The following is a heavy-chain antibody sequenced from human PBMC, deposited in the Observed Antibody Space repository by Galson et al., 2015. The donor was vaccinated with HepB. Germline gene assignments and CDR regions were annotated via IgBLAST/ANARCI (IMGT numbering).Heavy chain of an antibody. J-gene: IGHJ5*01. CDR3: AHRYGSGWHPNNNWFDS. D-gene: IGHD6-19*01. CDR1: GSSFTTSGVG. Sequence: PALVKPTQTLTLTCTFSGSSFTTSGVGVGWIRQPPGKALEWLALIYSNDEKRYSSSLNSRLTITKDTSRNQVVLTMSNMDPVDTGTYYCAHRYGSGWHPNNNWFDSWGQGTLVTVSS. V-gene: IGHV2-5*01. CDR2: IYSNDEK.